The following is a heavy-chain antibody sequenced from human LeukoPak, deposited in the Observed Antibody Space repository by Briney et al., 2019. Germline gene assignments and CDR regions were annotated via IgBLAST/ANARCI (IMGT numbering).Heavy chain of an antibody. CDR3: ARRDYDIVTGYSTDAFDI. J-gene: IGHJ3*02. Sequence: PSETLSLTCAVSGYSISSGYYWGWIRQPPGKGLELIGSIYHSGSTYYNPSLKSRVTISVDTSKNQFSLKLSSVTAADTAVYYCARRDYDIVTGYSTDAFDIWGQRTMVTVSS. CDR2: IYHSGST. D-gene: IGHD3-9*01. V-gene: IGHV4-38-2*01. CDR1: GYSISSGYY.